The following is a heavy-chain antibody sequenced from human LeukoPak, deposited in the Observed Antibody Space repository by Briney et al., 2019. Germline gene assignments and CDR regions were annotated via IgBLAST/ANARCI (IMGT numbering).Heavy chain of an antibody. J-gene: IGHJ4*02. D-gene: IGHD3-22*01. CDR1: GYTFTSYG. CDR2: ISAYNGNT. Sequence: ASVKVSCKASGYTFTSYGISWVRQAPGQGLEWMGWISAYNGNTNYAQKLQGRVTMTTDTSTSIAYMELRSLRSDDTAVYYCARDHASDYYDSSGYYFPYYFDYWGQGTLVTVSS. CDR3: ARDHASDYYDSSGYYFPYYFDY. V-gene: IGHV1-18*01.